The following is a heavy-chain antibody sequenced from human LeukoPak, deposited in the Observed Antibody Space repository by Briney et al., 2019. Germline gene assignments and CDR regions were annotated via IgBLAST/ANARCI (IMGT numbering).Heavy chain of an antibody. CDR1: GGSISSGSYY. V-gene: IGHV4-61*02. J-gene: IGHJ5*02. CDR2: IYTSGST. CDR3: ARDMAAAYNWFDP. D-gene: IGHD6-13*01. Sequence: SQTLSLTCTVSGGSISSGSYYWSWIRQPAGKGLEWIGRIYTSGSTNYNPSLKSRVTISLDTSKNQFSLKLSSVTAADTAVYYCARDMAAAYNWFDPWGQGTLVTVSS.